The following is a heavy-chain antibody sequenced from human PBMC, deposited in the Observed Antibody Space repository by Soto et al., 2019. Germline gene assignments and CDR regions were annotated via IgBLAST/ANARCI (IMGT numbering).Heavy chain of an antibody. Sequence: QVQLQESGPGLVKPSQTLSLTCTVSGGSISSGGYYWSWIRQHPGKGLEGIGYIYYSGSTYYNPSLKSRVTISVDTSKNQFSLKLSSVTAADTAVYYCARDKRQVGATLQDGFDIWGQGTMVTVSS. V-gene: IGHV4-31*03. CDR2: IYYSGST. CDR3: ARDKRQVGATLQDGFDI. CDR1: GGSISSGGYY. D-gene: IGHD1-26*01. J-gene: IGHJ3*02.